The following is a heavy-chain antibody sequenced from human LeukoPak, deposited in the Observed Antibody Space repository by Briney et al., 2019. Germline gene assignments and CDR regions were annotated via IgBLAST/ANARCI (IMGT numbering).Heavy chain of an antibody. D-gene: IGHD3-3*01. Sequence: PGGSLRLSCAASGFTFSSYAMHWVRQAPGKGLEWVAVISYDGSNKYYADSVKGRFTISRDNSKNTLYLQMNSLRAEDTAVYYCARESDAYDFWSGYYQYYFDYWGKGTLVTVSS. CDR1: GFTFSSYA. J-gene: IGHJ4*02. CDR3: ARESDAYDFWSGYYQYYFDY. CDR2: ISYDGSNK. V-gene: IGHV3-30*04.